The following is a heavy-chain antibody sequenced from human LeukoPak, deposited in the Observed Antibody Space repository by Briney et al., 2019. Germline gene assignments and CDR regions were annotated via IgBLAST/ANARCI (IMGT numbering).Heavy chain of an antibody. J-gene: IGHJ4*02. V-gene: IGHV3-21*01. Sequence: GGSLRLSCAASGFTFSSYSMNWVRQAPGKGLEWVSSISSSSSYIYYADSVKGRFTISRDNAKNSLYLQMNSLRAEDTAVYYCARDLSVVAVAGTPNFDYWGQGTLVTVSS. CDR1: GFTFSSYS. CDR3: ARDLSVVAVAGTPNFDY. D-gene: IGHD6-19*01. CDR2: ISSSSSYI.